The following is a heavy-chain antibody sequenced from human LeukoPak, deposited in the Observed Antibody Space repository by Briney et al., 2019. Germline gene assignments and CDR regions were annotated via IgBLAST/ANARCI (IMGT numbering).Heavy chain of an antibody. D-gene: IGHD6-13*01. CDR1: GFTFSKAW. V-gene: IGHV3-23*01. Sequence: PGGSLRLSCAASGFTFSKAWMSWVRQAPGKGLEWVSGISGSGDSTYYADSVKGRFTISRDNSKNTLYLQMNSLRAEDTAVYYCAKEWSSTWYWLDYWGQGTLVTVSS. J-gene: IGHJ4*02. CDR3: AKEWSSTWYWLDY. CDR2: ISGSGDST.